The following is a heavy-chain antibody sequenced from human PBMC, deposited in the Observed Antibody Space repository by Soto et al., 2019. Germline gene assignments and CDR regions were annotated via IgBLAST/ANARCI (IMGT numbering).Heavy chain of an antibody. V-gene: IGHV3-21*01. CDR1: GFTFSSYS. Sequence: GGSLRLSCAASGFTFSSYSMNWVRQAPGKGPEWVSSISSSSSYIYYADSVKGRFTISRDNAKNSLYLQMNSLRAEDTAVYYCAQAGTSYYYYMDVWGKGTTVTVSS. CDR2: ISSSSSYI. J-gene: IGHJ6*03. CDR3: AQAGTSYYYYMDV. D-gene: IGHD6-19*01.